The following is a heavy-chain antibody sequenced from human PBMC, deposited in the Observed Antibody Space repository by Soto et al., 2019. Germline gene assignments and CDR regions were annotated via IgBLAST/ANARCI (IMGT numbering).Heavy chain of an antibody. D-gene: IGHD5-12*01. CDR2: IYYSGST. Sequence: SETLSLTCTVSGGSISSYYWSWIRQPPGKGLEWIGYIYYSGSTNYNPSLKSRVTISVDTSKNQFSLKLSSVTAADTAVYYCAREGVAPYYYYGMDVWGQGTPVTVSS. J-gene: IGHJ6*02. CDR3: AREGVAPYYYYGMDV. V-gene: IGHV4-59*12. CDR1: GGSISSYY.